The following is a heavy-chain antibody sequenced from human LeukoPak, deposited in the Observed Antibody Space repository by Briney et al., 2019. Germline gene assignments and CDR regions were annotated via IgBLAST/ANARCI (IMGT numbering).Heavy chain of an antibody. CDR2: MNPITGST. D-gene: IGHD3-10*01. CDR1: GYTFSDYD. V-gene: IGHV1-8*01. CDR3: ARVKRFPTVWFDP. Sequence: ASVKVSCKASGYTFSDYDINWVRQAAGQGLEWMGWMNPITGSTGYVQKFRGRIIMTRDTSITTAFMELTSLTSDDTAIYYCARVKRFPTVWFDPWGQGTLVGVSS. J-gene: IGHJ5*02.